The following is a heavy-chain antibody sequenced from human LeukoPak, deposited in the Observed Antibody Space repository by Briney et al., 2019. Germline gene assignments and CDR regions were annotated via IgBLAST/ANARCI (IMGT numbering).Heavy chain of an antibody. Sequence: ASVKVSCKASGYTFTGYYTHWVRQAPGQGLEWMGWINPNSGGTNYAQKFQGRVTMTRDTSISTAYMELSRLRSDDTAVYYCARDLIAVAGNDYWGQGTLATVSS. CDR2: INPNSGGT. J-gene: IGHJ4*02. D-gene: IGHD6-19*01. CDR3: ARDLIAVAGNDY. CDR1: GYTFTGYY. V-gene: IGHV1-2*02.